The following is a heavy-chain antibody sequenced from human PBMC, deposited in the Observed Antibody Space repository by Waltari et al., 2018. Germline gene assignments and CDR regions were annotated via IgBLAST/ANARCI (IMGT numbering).Heavy chain of an antibody. V-gene: IGHV3-33*01. D-gene: IGHD6-19*01. Sequence: QVQLVESGGGVVQPGRSLRLSCAASGFTFSSYGMQWVRQAPGKGLEWVAVIWYDGSNKYYADSVKGRFTISRDNSKNTLYLQMNSLRAEDTAVYYCARDHSSGWYYDRWGQGTLVTVSS. CDR3: ARDHSSGWYYDR. CDR1: GFTFSSYG. J-gene: IGHJ5*02. CDR2: IWYDGSNK.